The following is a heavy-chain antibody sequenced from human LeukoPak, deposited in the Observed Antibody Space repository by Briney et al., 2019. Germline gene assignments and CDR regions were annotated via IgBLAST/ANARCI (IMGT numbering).Heavy chain of an antibody. CDR2: ISYDGSNK. J-gene: IGHJ4*02. CDR3: ARSITGTPSGTEGYFDY. V-gene: IGHV3-30-3*01. CDR1: GFTFSSYA. D-gene: IGHD1-20*01. Sequence: GRSLRLSCAASGFTFSSYAMHWVRQAPGKGLEWVAVISYDGSNKYYADSVKGRFTISRDNSKNTLYLQMNSLRAENTAVYYCARSITGTPSGTEGYFDYWGQGTLVTVSS.